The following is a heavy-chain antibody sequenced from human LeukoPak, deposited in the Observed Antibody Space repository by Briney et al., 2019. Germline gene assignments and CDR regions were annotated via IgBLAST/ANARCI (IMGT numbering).Heavy chain of an antibody. CDR3: ARDRQQLVRGDYFDY. Sequence: SETLSLTCTVSGGSISSGSYYWGWIRQPPGKSLEWIGSIYYSGSTYHKPSLKSRVNMSLDTSKNQFSLKLSSVTAADTAVYYCARDRQQLVRGDYFDYWGQGTLVTVSS. CDR2: IYYSGST. CDR1: GGSISSGSYY. J-gene: IGHJ4*02. D-gene: IGHD6-13*01. V-gene: IGHV4-39*07.